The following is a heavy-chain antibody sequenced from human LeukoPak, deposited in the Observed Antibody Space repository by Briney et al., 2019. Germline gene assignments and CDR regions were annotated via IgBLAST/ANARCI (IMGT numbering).Heavy chain of an antibody. CDR1: GGSISGYY. V-gene: IGHV4-59*08. J-gene: IGHJ4*02. CDR2: IYYSGHT. Sequence: SETLSLTCTVSGGSISGYYWSWIRQPPGKGLEWIAYIYYSGHTNYNPSLKSRVTISVDTSKNQFSLKLSSVTAADTAVYYCARHPELYFFDYWGQGTLVTVSS. CDR3: ARHPELYFFDY. D-gene: IGHD3-10*01.